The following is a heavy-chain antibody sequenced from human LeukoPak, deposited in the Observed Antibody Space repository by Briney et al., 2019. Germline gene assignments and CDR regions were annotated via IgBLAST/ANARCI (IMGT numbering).Heavy chain of an antibody. Sequence: SETLSLTCTVSGGSISSGSYYWSWIRQPAGKGLEWIGRIYTSGSTNYNPSLESRFTISLDTSKNQFSLKLSSVTVADTAVYYCARDGSGYYDTSGYRNWGQGTLVTVSS. CDR3: ARDGSGYYDTSGYRN. CDR1: GGSISSGSYY. D-gene: IGHD3-22*01. CDR2: IYTSGST. V-gene: IGHV4-61*02. J-gene: IGHJ4*02.